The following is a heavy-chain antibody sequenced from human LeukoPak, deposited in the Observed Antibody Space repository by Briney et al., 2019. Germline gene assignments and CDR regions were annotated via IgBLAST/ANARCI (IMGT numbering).Heavy chain of an antibody. CDR1: GGTFSSYA. CDR3: ASDILTGNDAFDI. D-gene: IGHD3-9*01. V-gene: IGHV1-69*01. CDR2: IIPIFGTA. Sequence: GSSVQVSCKASGGTFSSYAISWVRQAPGQGLEWMGGIIPIFGTANYAQKFQGRVTITADESTSTAYMELSSLRSEDTAVYYCASDILTGNDAFDIWGQGTMVTVSS. J-gene: IGHJ3*02.